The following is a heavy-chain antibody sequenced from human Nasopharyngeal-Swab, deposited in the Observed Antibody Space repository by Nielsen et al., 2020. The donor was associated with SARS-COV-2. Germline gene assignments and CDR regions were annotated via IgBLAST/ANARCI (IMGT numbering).Heavy chain of an antibody. J-gene: IGHJ6*02. Sequence: GESLKISCADTGFTFSYCAMNWVRQAPGKGLEWVSGISDGGGSTSYADSAKGRFTISRDNSQNTLYLQMNSLRAEDTAVYYCARGGNYYDSSGYVYYYYGMDVWGQGTTVTVSS. V-gene: IGHV3-23*01. CDR1: GFTFSYCA. CDR3: ARGGNYYDSSGYVYYYYGMDV. CDR2: ISDGGGST. D-gene: IGHD3-22*01.